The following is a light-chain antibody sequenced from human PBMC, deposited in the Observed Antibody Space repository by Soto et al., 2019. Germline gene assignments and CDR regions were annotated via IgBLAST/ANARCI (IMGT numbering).Light chain of an antibody. CDR2: DAS. Sequence: DIQMTQSPSSLSASVGDRVTITCQASQDISNYLNWYQQKPGKAPKLLIYDASNLETGVPSRFSGSGSGTDFTFTISSLQPEDIATYSCQQYDNLPGVFTFGPGTKVDIK. CDR3: QQYDNLPGVFT. V-gene: IGKV1-33*01. CDR1: QDISNY. J-gene: IGKJ3*01.